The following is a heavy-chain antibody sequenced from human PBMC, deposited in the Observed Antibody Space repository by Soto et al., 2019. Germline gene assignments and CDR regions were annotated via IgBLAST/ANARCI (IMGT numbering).Heavy chain of an antibody. D-gene: IGHD2-15*01. Sequence: ASVKVSCKASGYTFTSYAMHWVRQAPGQRLEWMGWINAGNGNTKYSQKFQGRVTITRDTSASTAYMELSSLRSEDTAVYYCARDCSGGICYSFGYYCDYNAVWGKGTSVTVSS. J-gene: IGHJ6*03. CDR3: ARDCSGGICYSFGYYCDYNAV. V-gene: IGHV1-3*01. CDR1: GYTFTSYA. CDR2: INAGNGNT.